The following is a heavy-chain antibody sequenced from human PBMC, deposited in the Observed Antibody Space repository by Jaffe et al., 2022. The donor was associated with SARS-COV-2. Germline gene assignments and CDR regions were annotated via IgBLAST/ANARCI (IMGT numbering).Heavy chain of an antibody. J-gene: IGHJ6*02. CDR3: VKALYQLPISTYYYYYYGMDV. V-gene: IGHV3-64D*09. D-gene: IGHD2-2*01. CDR2: ISSNGGST. Sequence: EVQLVESGGGLVQPGGSLRLSCSASGFTFSSYAMHWVRQAPGKGLEYVSAISSNGGSTYYADSVKGRFTISRDNSKNTLYLQMSSLRAEDTAVYYCVKALYQLPISTYYYYYYGMDVWGQGTTVTVSS. CDR1: GFTFSSYA.